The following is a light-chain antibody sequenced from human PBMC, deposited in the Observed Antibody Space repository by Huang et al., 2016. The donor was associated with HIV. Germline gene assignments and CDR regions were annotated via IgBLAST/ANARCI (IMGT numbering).Light chain of an antibody. CDR1: QSVLNSYNNKNY. CDR2: LAS. Sequence: DIVMTQSPESLAVSLGERAAINCRSSQSVLNSYNNKNYLACYQQKPGNPPRLLIYLASTRESGVPVRFLGTGSGTDFTLTISSLQAEDMAVYFCQQYYDTPLTFGPGTKVDIK. CDR3: QQYYDTPLT. J-gene: IGKJ3*01. V-gene: IGKV4-1*01.